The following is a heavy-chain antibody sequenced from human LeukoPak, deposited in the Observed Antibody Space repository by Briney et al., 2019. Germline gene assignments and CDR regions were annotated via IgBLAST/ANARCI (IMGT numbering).Heavy chain of an antibody. V-gene: IGHV1-2*02. CDR3: ARKSAVRSTSEFDF. J-gene: IGHJ4*02. CDR2: INPNSCGT. Sequence: ASVKVSCKASGYTFTGYYINWVRQAPGQGLDWMGWINPNSCGTNYQRMFQGRGTMTSDTSISTAYVELTSLRSDDSAVYYCARKSAVRSTSEFDFWGQGTLVTVSS. D-gene: IGHD2-2*01. CDR1: GYTFTGYY.